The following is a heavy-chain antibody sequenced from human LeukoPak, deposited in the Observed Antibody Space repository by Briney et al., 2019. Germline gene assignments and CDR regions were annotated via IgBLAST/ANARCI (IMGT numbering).Heavy chain of an antibody. CDR3: AKDDIPANGLYDAFDI. V-gene: IGHV3-23*01. J-gene: IGHJ3*02. D-gene: IGHD3/OR15-3a*01. CDR1: GFTSGLTFGNYA. CDR2: IGGVGGDT. Sequence: GGSLRLSCGASGFTSGLTFGNYAMSWVRQAPGKGLEWVATIGGVGGDTYYADSVKGRFTISRDNSKNTLNLQMNSLRAEDTAVYYCAKDDIPANGLYDAFDIWGQGTKVTVSA.